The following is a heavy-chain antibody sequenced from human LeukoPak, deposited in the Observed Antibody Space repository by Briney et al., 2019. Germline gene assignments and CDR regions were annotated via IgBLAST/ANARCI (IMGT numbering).Heavy chain of an antibody. V-gene: IGHV4-4*07. Sequence: PSETLSLTCTVSGGSISSYYWSWIRQPAGKGLEWIGRIYSSGSTNYNPSLKSRVTMSVDTSKNQSSLKLSSVTAADTAVYYCARDLTVGPTTDYFDYWGQGTLVTVSS. J-gene: IGHJ4*02. CDR2: IYSSGST. D-gene: IGHD1-26*01. CDR1: GGSISSYY. CDR3: ARDLTVGPTTDYFDY.